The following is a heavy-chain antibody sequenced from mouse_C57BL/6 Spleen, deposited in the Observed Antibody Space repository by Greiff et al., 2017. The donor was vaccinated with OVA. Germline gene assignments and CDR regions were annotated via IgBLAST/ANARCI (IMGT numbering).Heavy chain of an antibody. D-gene: IGHD2-4*01. V-gene: IGHV5-9*01. CDR2: ISGGGGNT. CDR3: ARHDYEYYFDY. CDR1: GFTFSSYT. J-gene: IGHJ2*01. Sequence: EVKLVESGGGLVKPGGSLKLSCAASGFTFSSYTMSWVRQTPEKRLEWVATISGGGGNTYYPDSVKGRFTISRDNAKNTLYLQMSSLRSEDTALYDCARHDYEYYFDYWGQGTTLTVSS.